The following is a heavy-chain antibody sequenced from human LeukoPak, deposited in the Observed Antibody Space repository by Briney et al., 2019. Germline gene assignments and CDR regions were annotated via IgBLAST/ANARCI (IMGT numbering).Heavy chain of an antibody. D-gene: IGHD5-12*01. CDR1: VGTFSSYA. V-gene: IGHV1-69*05. CDR3: ARSRGDYDYHYYYYYMDV. J-gene: IGHJ6*03. Sequence: GASVKVSCKASVGTFSSYAISWVRQAPGQGLEWMGGIIPIFGTANYAQKFQGRVTITTDESTSTAYMELSSLRSEDTAVYYCARSRGDYDYHYYYYYMDVWGKGTTVTVSS. CDR2: IIPIFGTA.